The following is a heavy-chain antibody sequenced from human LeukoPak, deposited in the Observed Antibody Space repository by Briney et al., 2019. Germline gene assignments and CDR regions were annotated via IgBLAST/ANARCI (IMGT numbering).Heavy chain of an antibody. Sequence: PGRSLRLSCAASGFTFSSYAMHWVRQAPGKGLEWVAVISYDGSNKYYADSVKGRFTISRDNSKNTLYLQMNSLRAEDTAVYYCAKDMRRSGLTMIVVHFPDYWGQGTLVTVSS. V-gene: IGHV3-30*04. CDR3: AKDMRRSGLTMIVVHFPDY. J-gene: IGHJ4*02. D-gene: IGHD3-22*01. CDR1: GFTFSSYA. CDR2: ISYDGSNK.